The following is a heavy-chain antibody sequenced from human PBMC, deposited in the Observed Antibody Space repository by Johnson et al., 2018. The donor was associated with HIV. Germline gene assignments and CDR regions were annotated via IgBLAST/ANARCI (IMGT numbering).Heavy chain of an antibody. CDR3: ARSAGRLGRAFDI. Sequence: QVQLVESGGGVVQPGRSLRLSCAASGFTFSSYVMHWVRQALGKGLAWVAVMSYDGSNKYYADSVQGRFTISRGNSMNTLDLQMNSLRAEDTAGYYCARSAGRLGRAFDIWGQGTMVTVSS. V-gene: IGHV3-30*04. J-gene: IGHJ3*02. D-gene: IGHD6-25*01. CDR1: GFTFSSYV. CDR2: MSYDGSNK.